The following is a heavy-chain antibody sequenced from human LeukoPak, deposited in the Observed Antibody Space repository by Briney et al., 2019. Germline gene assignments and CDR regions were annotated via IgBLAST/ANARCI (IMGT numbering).Heavy chain of an antibody. Sequence: SETLSLTCAVSGSAVSSDDHFWSWIRQPPGRGLEWIGYIYHRGSTSYNPSLRSRVTVSLDKSRNQFSLNLYSVTAADTAVYYCARAPYDILTGYFLFDSWGQGTLITVSS. J-gene: IGHJ4*02. CDR3: ARAPYDILTGYFLFDS. D-gene: IGHD3-9*01. CDR1: GSAVSSDDHF. CDR2: IYHRGST. V-gene: IGHV4-30-2*01.